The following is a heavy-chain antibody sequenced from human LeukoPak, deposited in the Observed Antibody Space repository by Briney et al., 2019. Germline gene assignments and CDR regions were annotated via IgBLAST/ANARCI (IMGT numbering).Heavy chain of an antibody. V-gene: IGHV4-39*07. Sequence: PSETLSLTYTVSGGSISSSSYYWGWIRQPPGKGLEWIGSIYYSGSTYYNPSLKSRVTISVDTSKNQFSLKLSSVAAADTAVYYCARLGNWFDAFDIWGQGTMVTVSS. CDR3: ARLGNWFDAFDI. CDR1: GGSISSSSYY. J-gene: IGHJ3*02. D-gene: IGHD1-20*01. CDR2: IYYSGST.